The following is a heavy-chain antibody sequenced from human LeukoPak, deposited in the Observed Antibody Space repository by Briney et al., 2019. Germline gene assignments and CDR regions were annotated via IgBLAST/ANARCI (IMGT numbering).Heavy chain of an antibody. CDR3: ARVRSIAAAGTAFDI. J-gene: IGHJ3*02. V-gene: IGHV1-46*01. Sequence: ASVKVSCKASGYTFTKYYIHWVRQAPGQGLEWMGLINPGGDNTNYAQNFQGRVTMTRDTSTSTVYMELSSLRSEDTAVYYCARVRSIAAAGTAFDIWGQGTMATVSS. CDR2: INPGGDNT. D-gene: IGHD6-13*01. CDR1: GYTFTKYY.